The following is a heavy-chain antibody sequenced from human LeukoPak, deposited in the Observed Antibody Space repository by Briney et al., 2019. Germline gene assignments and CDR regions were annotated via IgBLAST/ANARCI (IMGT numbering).Heavy chain of an antibody. V-gene: IGHV1-69*06. J-gene: IGHJ4*02. CDR2: IIPIFGTA. D-gene: IGHD5-24*01. CDR1: GYSFTSYD. Sequence: ASVKVSCKASGYSFTSYDINWVRQAPGQGLEWMGGIIPIFGTANYAQKSQGRVTITADKSTSTAYMELSSLRSEDTAVYYCARAGDGYNANDYWGQGTLVTVSS. CDR3: ARAGDGYNANDY.